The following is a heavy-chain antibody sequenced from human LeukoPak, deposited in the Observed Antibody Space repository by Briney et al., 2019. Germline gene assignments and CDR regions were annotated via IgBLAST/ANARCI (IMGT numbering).Heavy chain of an antibody. Sequence: SETLSLTCAVYGGSFSGYYWSWIRQPPGKGLEWIGEINHSGSTNYNPSLKSRVTISVDTSKNQFSLKLSSVTAADTAVYYCARGKGRRVVAFDYCGQGTLVTVSS. D-gene: IGHD3-22*01. CDR2: INHSGST. J-gene: IGHJ4*02. CDR3: ARGKGRRVVAFDY. V-gene: IGHV4-34*01. CDR1: GGSFSGYY.